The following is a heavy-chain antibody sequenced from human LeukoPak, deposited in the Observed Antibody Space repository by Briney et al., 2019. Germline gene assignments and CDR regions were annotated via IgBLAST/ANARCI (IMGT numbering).Heavy chain of an antibody. CDR2: ISRIGSSI. V-gene: IGHV3-48*03. CDR1: GFSFSNYE. D-gene: IGHD3-22*01. CDR3: AGDLGGRYDSSGDAFDI. Sequence: GGSLRLSCAAFGFSFSNYEMHWVRQAPGKGLDWVAYISRIGSSIYYADSVKGRFTISRDNAKNSLYLQMNSLRAEETAVYYCAGDLGGRYDSSGDAFDIWGQATMATVSS. J-gene: IGHJ3*02.